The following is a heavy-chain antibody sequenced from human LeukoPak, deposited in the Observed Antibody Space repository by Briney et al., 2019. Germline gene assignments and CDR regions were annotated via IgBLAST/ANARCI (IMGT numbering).Heavy chain of an antibody. CDR2: FIPAGDR. CDR1: GFTFSSHD. J-gene: IGHJ4*02. Sequence: GGSLRLSCAASGFTFSSHDMNWVRQAAGKGLEWVSGFIPAGDRYYAESVKGRFTISRENAKSSLYLEMNSLRVGDTAVYYCVRGGVWGLSSNWLEVGGRGTLVVVSS. D-gene: IGHD1-1*01. V-gene: IGHV3-13*04. CDR3: VRGGVWGLSSNWLEV.